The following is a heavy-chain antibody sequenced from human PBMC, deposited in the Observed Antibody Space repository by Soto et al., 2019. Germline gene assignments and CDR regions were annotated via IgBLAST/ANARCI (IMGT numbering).Heavy chain of an antibody. CDR2: TYLRSKRYN. CDR1: GDSVSSNTAS. J-gene: IGHJ5*02. D-gene: IGHD5-12*01. Sequence: SQTLSLTCAISGDSVSSNTASWNWIRQSPSRGLEWLGRTYLRSKRYNDYAVSVKSRIIINPDTSNNQFSLQLNSVTPEDTAVYFCAKGDNLGPKTGYAFDPWGQGIMVTVSS. CDR3: AKGDNLGPKTGYAFDP. V-gene: IGHV6-1*01.